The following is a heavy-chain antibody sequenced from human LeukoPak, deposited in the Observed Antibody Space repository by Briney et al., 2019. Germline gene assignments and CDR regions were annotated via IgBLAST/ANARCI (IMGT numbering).Heavy chain of an antibody. D-gene: IGHD2-2*01. CDR1: GYTFTGYY. Sequence: ASVKVSCKASGYTFTGYYMHWVRQAPGQGLEWMGWINPNSGGTNYAQRFQGRVTMTRGTSISTAYMELSRLRSDDTAVYYCARALWGQYRSSTSCYGGEYYYYGMDVWGQGTTVTVSS. CDR2: INPNSGGT. V-gene: IGHV1-2*02. CDR3: ARALWGQYRSSTSCYGGEYYYYGMDV. J-gene: IGHJ6*02.